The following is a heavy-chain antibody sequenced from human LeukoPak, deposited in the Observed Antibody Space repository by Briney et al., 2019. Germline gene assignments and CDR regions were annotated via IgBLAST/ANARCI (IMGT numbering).Heavy chain of an antibody. CDR2: ISPSGAST. Sequence: ASVKVSCKASGYTFTRYVMNWVRQAPGQGLEWMGMISPSGASTSYAQKFQGRVTMTRDVSTSTVYMELSSLRSEDTAVYYCARHTTGYNSPRDSFNIWGQGTMVTVSS. CDR3: ARHTTGYNSPRDSFNI. V-gene: IGHV1-46*01. CDR1: GYTFTRYV. J-gene: IGHJ3*02. D-gene: IGHD1-1*01.